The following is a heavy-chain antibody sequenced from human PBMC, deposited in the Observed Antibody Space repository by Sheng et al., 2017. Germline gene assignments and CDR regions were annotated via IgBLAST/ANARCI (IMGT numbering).Heavy chain of an antibody. J-gene: IGHJ5*02. Sequence: QVHLVQSGAEVKQPGSSVKVSCKASGGTISSYSITWVRQAPGQGLEWMGGIITIFGSANYAQKFQGRVTITADESTSTAYIELSSLRSEDTAVYYCARDAAAALDLWGQGTLVTVSS. CDR1: GGTISSYS. V-gene: IGHV1-69*13. D-gene: IGHD6-13*01. CDR2: IITIFGSA. CDR3: ARDAAAALDL.